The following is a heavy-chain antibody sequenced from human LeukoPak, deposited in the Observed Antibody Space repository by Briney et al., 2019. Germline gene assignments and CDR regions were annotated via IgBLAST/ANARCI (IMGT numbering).Heavy chain of an antibody. CDR3: ARGYCSGDSCFHDAFDI. V-gene: IGHV1-69*05. D-gene: IGHD2-15*01. Sequence: ASVKVSCKTSGGTFSDFAFSWVRQAPGQGLEWMGRIIPIFGATSYAQNFQGRVSITRDDSTSTAYMELSSLRSEDTAVYYCARGYCSGDSCFHDAFDIWGQGTMVTVSS. CDR1: GGTFSDFA. J-gene: IGHJ3*02. CDR2: IIPIFGAT.